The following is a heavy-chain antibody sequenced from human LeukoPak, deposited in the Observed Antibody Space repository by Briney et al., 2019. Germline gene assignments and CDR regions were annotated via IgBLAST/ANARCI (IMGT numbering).Heavy chain of an antibody. Sequence: PGGTLRLSCAASGFTFSSYGMSWVRQAPGKGLEWVSLINNEASTDYADSVKGRFSISRDYSKNTLYLQMGSLRVEDMGVYYCVRDSFYTGYDRGFGYWGQGTLVTVS. CDR3: VRDSFYTGYDRGFGY. D-gene: IGHD5-12*01. CDR2: INNEAST. CDR1: GFTFSSYG. V-gene: IGHV3-66*01. J-gene: IGHJ4*02.